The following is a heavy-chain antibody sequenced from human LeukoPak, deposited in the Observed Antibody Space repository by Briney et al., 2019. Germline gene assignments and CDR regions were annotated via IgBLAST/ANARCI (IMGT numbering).Heavy chain of an antibody. CDR3: ARELIILGYCSSTSCYENDAFDI. D-gene: IGHD2-2*01. Sequence: ASVKVSCKASGGTFSSYAISWVRQAPGQGLEWMGIINPSGGSTSYAQKFQGRVTMTRDTSTSTVYMELSSLRSEDTAVYYCARELIILGYCSSTSCYENDAFDIWGQGTMVTVSS. CDR2: INPSGGST. CDR1: GGTFSSYA. J-gene: IGHJ3*02. V-gene: IGHV1-46*01.